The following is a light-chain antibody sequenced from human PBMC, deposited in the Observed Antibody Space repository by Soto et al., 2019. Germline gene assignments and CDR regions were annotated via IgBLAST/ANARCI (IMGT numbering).Light chain of an antibody. CDR2: EVS. V-gene: IGLV2-14*01. CDR1: SSDIGTYNY. CDR3: SSYTTSSSTVV. Sequence: QSALTQPASVSESPEQPITISCTGTSSDIGTYNYVSWYQQHPGKAPKLIIYEVSNRPSGVSDRFSGSKSGNTASLTISGLQAEDEADYYCSSYTTSSSTVVFGGGTKVTVL. J-gene: IGLJ2*01.